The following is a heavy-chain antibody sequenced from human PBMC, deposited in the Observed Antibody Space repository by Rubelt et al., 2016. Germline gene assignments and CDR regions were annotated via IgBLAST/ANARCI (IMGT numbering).Heavy chain of an antibody. J-gene: IGHJ4*02. Sequence: EVQLLESGGGLVQPGGSLRLSCAASGFTFSNYAMSWVRQAPGRGLEWVSAISGSGGSTYYADSVKGRFTISRDNSKNTLDLQMNSLRAEDTAVYYCAKVGDYYDSSGYYSCFDYWGQGTLVTVSS. CDR1: GFTFSNYA. D-gene: IGHD3-22*01. CDR3: AKVGDYYDSSGYYSCFDY. CDR2: ISGSGGST. V-gene: IGHV3-23*01.